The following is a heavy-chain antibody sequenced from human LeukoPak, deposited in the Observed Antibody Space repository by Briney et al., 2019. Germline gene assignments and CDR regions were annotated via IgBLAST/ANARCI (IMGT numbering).Heavy chain of an antibody. Sequence: GASVKVSCKASGYTFTGYYMHWVRQAPGQGLEWMGWINPNSGGTNYAQKFQGRVTMTRDTSTSTAYMELSRLRSDDTAVYYCARDHSNDFWSGSGPLYYMDVWGKGTTVTVSS. V-gene: IGHV1-2*02. D-gene: IGHD3-3*01. CDR2: INPNSGGT. J-gene: IGHJ6*03. CDR3: ARDHSNDFWSGSGPLYYMDV. CDR1: GYTFTGYY.